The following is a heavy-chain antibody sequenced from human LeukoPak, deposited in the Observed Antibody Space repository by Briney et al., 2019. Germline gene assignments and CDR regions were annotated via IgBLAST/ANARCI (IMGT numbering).Heavy chain of an antibody. CDR3: ARGEYSSSWYPT. Sequence: ASVKVSCKASGYTFTGYYMHWVRQAPGQGLEWMGWINPNSGGTNYAQKFQGRVTMTRDTSISTAYMELSRLRSDDPAVYYCARGEYSSSWYPTWGQGTLVTVSS. V-gene: IGHV1-2*02. CDR1: GYTFTGYY. CDR2: INPNSGGT. J-gene: IGHJ5*02. D-gene: IGHD6-13*01.